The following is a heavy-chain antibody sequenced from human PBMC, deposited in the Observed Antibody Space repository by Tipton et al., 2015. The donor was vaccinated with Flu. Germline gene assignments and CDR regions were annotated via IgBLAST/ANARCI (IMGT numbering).Heavy chain of an antibody. CDR2: IYYSGST. CDR3: ASKVANWGVWEPLDY. D-gene: IGHD7-27*01. V-gene: IGHV4-59*12. Sequence: TLSLTCTVSGGSISSYYWSWIRQPPGKGLEWIGYIYYSGSTNYNPSLKSRVTISADTSKNQFSLKLSSVTAADTAVYYCASKVANWGVWEPLDYWGQGTLVTGSS. J-gene: IGHJ4*02. CDR1: GGSISSYY.